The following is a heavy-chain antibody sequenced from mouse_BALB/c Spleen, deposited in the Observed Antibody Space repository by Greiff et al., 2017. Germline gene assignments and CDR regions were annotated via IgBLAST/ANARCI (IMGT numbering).Heavy chain of an antibody. J-gene: IGHJ4*01. Sequence: VQLQQSGPELVKPGASVKMSCKASGYTFTSYVMHWVKQKPGQGLEWIGYINPYNDGTKYNEKFNGKATLTSDKSSSTAYMELSSLTSEDSAVYYCARTGTGRNYAMDYWGQGTAGTVSA. CDR3: ARTGTGRNYAMDY. CDR2: INPYNDGT. CDR1: GYTFTSYV. D-gene: IGHD4-1*01. V-gene: IGHV1-14*01.